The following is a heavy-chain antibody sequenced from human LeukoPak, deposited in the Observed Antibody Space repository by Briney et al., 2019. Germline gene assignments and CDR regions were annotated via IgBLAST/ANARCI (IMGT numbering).Heavy chain of an antibody. J-gene: IGHJ4*02. D-gene: IGHD6-13*01. V-gene: IGHV1-46*01. CDR3: ARDFREQLSTTYYFDY. Sequence: ASVKVSCTASGYTFTSYYMHWVRQAPGQGLEWMGIINPSGGSTSYAQKFQGRVTMTRDTSTSTVCMELSSLRSEDTAVYYCARDFREQLSTTYYFDYWGQGTLVTVSS. CDR2: INPSGGST. CDR1: GYTFTSYY.